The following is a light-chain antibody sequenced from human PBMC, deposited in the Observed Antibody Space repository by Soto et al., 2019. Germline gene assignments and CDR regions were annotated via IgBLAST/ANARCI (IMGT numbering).Light chain of an antibody. CDR2: EDS. Sequence: QSVLTQPASVSGSPGQSITISCTGTSSDVGSYDLVSWYQRHPGKAPKLMIYEDSKRPSGVSNRFSGSKSGNTASLTMSGLQAEDEADYYCRSCAGSRTYVFGTGTKGTVL. V-gene: IGLV2-23*01. CDR1: SSDVGSYDL. CDR3: RSCAGSRTYV. J-gene: IGLJ1*01.